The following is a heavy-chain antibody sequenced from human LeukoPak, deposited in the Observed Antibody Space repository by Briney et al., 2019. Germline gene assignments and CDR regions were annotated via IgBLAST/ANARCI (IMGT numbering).Heavy chain of an antibody. CDR2: INQDGSEK. V-gene: IGHV3-7*04. CDR1: GSRFSDYF. CDR3: SGDPGDY. J-gene: IGHJ4*02. Sequence: GGSLRLSCEASGSRFSDYFMSWVRQAPGKELEWVANINQDGSEKYYVDSVKGRFTISRDNARNSLYLQMNSLGVDDTAVYFCSGDPGDYWGQGTLVSVSS. D-gene: IGHD7-27*01.